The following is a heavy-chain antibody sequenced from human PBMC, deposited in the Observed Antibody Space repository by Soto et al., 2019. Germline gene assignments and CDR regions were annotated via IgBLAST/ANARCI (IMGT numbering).Heavy chain of an antibody. J-gene: IGHJ5*02. V-gene: IGHV1-69*06. CDR3: ARDRTDSGYYTNWLDP. Sequence: ASVKVSCKASGGTFGSDAITWVRQARGQELEWVGRIIPIFGTTNYAQNLQGRVTISADKSTLTSYMELHSLTSDDTALYYCARDRTDSGYYTNWLDPWGQGTQVTVSS. CDR2: IIPIFGTT. CDR1: GGTFGSDA. D-gene: IGHD3-22*01.